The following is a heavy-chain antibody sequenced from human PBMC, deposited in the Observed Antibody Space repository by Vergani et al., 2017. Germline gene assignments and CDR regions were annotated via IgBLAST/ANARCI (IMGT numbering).Heavy chain of an antibody. CDR2: ISASGAPT. CDR1: GSIFSTYA. Sequence: EVQLLESGGDLEQPGGSLRLSCTASGSIFSTYAMSWVRQAPGKGLEWVSGISASGAPTYYADYVKGRVTISRDNSKNTLYLQMNSLRVEDTAVYYCARAYGRYDWFYYWGQRTLVTVSS. J-gene: IGHJ4*01. V-gene: IGHV3-23*01. D-gene: IGHD3-16*01. CDR3: ARAYGRYDWFYY.